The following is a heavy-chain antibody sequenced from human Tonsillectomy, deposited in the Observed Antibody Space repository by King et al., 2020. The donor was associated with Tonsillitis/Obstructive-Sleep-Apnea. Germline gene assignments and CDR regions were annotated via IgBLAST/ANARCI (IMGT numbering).Heavy chain of an antibody. CDR2: ISYDGSNK. Sequence: VQLVESGGGVVQPGRSLRLSCAASGFTFRSYAMHWVRQAPGKGLEWVAVISYDGSNKYYADSVKGRFTISRDNSKNTLYLQMNRLRAEDTAMYYCARDLPIVVIPAAIKGGFDYWGQGTLVTVSS. D-gene: IGHD2-2*02. V-gene: IGHV3-30*04. CDR3: ARDLPIVVIPAAIKGGFDY. J-gene: IGHJ4*02. CDR1: GFTFRSYA.